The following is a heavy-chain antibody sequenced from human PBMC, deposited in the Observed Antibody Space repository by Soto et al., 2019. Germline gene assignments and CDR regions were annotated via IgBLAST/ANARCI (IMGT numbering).Heavy chain of an antibody. CDR1: GFTFSNAW. V-gene: IGHV3-15*07. CDR3: TTDGGYGSGNYYYYGMDV. J-gene: IGHJ6*02. CDR2: IKSKTDGGTT. Sequence: GGSLRLSCAASGFTFSNAWMNWVRQAPGKGLEWVGRIKSKTDGGTTDYAAPVKGRFTISRDDSKNTLYMQMNSLKTEDTAVYYCTTDGGYGSGNYYYYGMDVWGQGTTVTVSS. D-gene: IGHD3-10*01.